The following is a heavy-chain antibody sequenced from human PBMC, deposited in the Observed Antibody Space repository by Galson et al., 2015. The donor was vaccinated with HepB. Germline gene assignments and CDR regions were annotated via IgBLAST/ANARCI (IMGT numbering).Heavy chain of an antibody. CDR2: INTNTGNP. D-gene: IGHD3-10*01. CDR1: GYTFTSYA. Sequence: SVKVSCKASGYTFTSYAMNWVRQAPGQGLEWMGWINTNTGNPTYAQGFTGRFVFSLDTSVSTAYLQISSLKAEDTAVYYCARDRGVLLWFGEFGPRTNWFDPWGQGTLVTVSS. CDR3: ARDRGVLLWFGEFGPRTNWFDP. V-gene: IGHV7-4-1*02. J-gene: IGHJ5*02.